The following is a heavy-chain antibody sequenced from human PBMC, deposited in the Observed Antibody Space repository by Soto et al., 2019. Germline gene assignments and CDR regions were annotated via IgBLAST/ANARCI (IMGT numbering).Heavy chain of an antibody. J-gene: IGHJ5*02. D-gene: IGHD3-22*01. CDR2: FDPEDGET. Sequence: ASVKVSCKVSGYTLTELSMHWVRQAPGKGLEWMGGFDPEDGETFYAQKFQGRVTMTEDTSTDTAYMELSSLRSEDTAVYSCATQAQYYYDSRALWRYNWFDPWGQGTLVTVSS. CDR1: GYTLTELS. CDR3: ATQAQYYYDSRALWRYNWFDP. V-gene: IGHV1-24*01.